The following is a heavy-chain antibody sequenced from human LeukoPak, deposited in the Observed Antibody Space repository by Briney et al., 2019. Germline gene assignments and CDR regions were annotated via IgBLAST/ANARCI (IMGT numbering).Heavy chain of an antibody. D-gene: IGHD5-18*01. CDR1: GVTFDNYG. CDR3: ARSGDSSAFDS. J-gene: IGHJ4*02. Sequence: GGSLRLSCAGSGVTFDNYGMSWVRQAPGKGLEWVAGINWNGRVTIYADSAKGRFNISRDNDKKSLYLQINSLRAEDTALYYCARSGDSSAFDSWGQGTLVTVPS. CDR2: INWNGRVT. V-gene: IGHV3-20*04.